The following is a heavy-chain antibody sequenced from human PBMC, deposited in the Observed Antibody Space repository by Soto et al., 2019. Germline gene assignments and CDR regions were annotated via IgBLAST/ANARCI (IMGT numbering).Heavy chain of an antibody. CDR3: ARWRIAVA. J-gene: IGHJ4*02. Sequence: EVQLVESGGGLVQPGGSLRLSCAASGFTFSSYWMHWVRQAPGKGLVWVSRINSDGSTTSYADSLKGRFTISRDNAKNTLYLLMDILRVEDTALYYCARWRIAVAGGQGTLVTVSS. V-gene: IGHV3-74*01. CDR1: GFTFSSYW. CDR2: INSDGSTT. D-gene: IGHD6-19*01.